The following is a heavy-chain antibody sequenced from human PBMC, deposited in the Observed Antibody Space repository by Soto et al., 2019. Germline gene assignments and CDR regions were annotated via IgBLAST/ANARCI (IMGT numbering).Heavy chain of an antibody. V-gene: IGHV1-18*01. J-gene: IGHJ6*02. CDR1: GYTFTSYC. Sequence: ASVKVSCKPSGYTFTSYCISWVLQAPGQGLEWMGWISAYNGNTNYAQKLQGRVTMTTDTSTSTAYMELRSLRSDDTAVYYCASGQAGAVISPYYYYGMDVWGQGTTVTVSS. CDR3: ASGQAGAVISPYYYYGMDV. CDR2: ISAYNGNT. D-gene: IGHD3-22*01.